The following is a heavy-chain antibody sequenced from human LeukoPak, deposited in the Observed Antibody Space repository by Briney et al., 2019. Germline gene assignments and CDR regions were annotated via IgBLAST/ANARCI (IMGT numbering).Heavy chain of an antibody. J-gene: IGHJ3*02. CDR3: AKDKITLVRGVIIRDAFDI. Sequence: GGSLRLSCVASGFTFSSYGMHWVRQAPGKGLEWVAIISYDGKNKYYADSVKGRFTISRDNSENTLYLQMSSLRAEDTAVYYCAKDKITLVRGVIIRDAFDIWGQGTMVTVSS. CDR1: GFTFSSYG. D-gene: IGHD3-10*01. CDR2: ISYDGKNK. V-gene: IGHV3-30*18.